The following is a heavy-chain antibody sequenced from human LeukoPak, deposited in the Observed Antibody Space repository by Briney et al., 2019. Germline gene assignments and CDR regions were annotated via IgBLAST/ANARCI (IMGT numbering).Heavy chain of an antibody. CDR3: ARGWSGYYYYYMDV. Sequence: SVKASCKASGGTFSSYAISWVRQAPGQGLEWMGGIIPIFGTANYAQKFQGRVTITTDESTSTAYMELSGLRSEDTAVYYCARGWSGYYYYYMDVWGKGTTVTASS. CDR2: IIPIFGTA. V-gene: IGHV1-69*05. D-gene: IGHD3-3*01. J-gene: IGHJ6*03. CDR1: GGTFSSYA.